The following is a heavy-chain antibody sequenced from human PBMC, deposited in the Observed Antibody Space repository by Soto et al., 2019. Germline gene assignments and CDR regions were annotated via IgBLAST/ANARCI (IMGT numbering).Heavy chain of an antibody. J-gene: IGHJ5*02. V-gene: IGHV4-39*01. CDR3: ARLSVSKYGCFDP. CDR2: IYGGGST. CDR1: GGVIRTNNYY. D-gene: IGHD4-4*01. Sequence: QLQLLESGPGLVKPSETLSLTCTVSGGVIRTNNYYWTWIRQPPGKGLEWIGYIYGGGSTYYNASLKSRVTISVDTSKKQFSLKLSSVTAADTAVYYCARLSVSKYGCFDPWGQGTLVTVSS.